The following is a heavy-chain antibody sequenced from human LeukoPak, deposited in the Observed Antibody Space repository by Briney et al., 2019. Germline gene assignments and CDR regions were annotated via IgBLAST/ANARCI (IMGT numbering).Heavy chain of an antibody. CDR1: GGSISSGSYD. D-gene: IGHD2-15*01. Sequence: PSETLSLTCTVSGGSISSGSYDWYWIRQPAGKGLEWIGSIYYSGSTYYNPSLKSRVTISVDTSKNQFSLKLSSVTAADTAVYYCARRTCSGGSCYPYNWFDPWGQGTLVTVSS. V-gene: IGHV4-39*01. CDR3: ARRTCSGGSCYPYNWFDP. CDR2: IYYSGST. J-gene: IGHJ5*02.